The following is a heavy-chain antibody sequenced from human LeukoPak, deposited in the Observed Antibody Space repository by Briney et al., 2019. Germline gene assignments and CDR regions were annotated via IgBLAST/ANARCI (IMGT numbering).Heavy chain of an antibody. CDR3: ARALGSYPPLDY. Sequence: AETLSLTCTVSGGSISSYYWSWIRQPPGKGLEWIGYIYYSGSTNYNPSLKSRVTISVDTSKNQFSLKLSSVTAADTAVYYCARALGSYPPLDYWGQGTPVTVSS. CDR2: IYYSGST. D-gene: IGHD1-26*01. J-gene: IGHJ4*02. CDR1: GGSISSYY. V-gene: IGHV4-59*01.